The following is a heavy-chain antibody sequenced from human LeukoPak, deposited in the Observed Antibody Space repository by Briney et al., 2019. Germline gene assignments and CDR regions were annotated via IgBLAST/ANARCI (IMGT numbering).Heavy chain of an antibody. V-gene: IGHV1-3*01. Sequence: ASVKVSCKASGYTFTSYAMHWVRQAPGQRLEWMEWINAGNGNTKYSQKFQGRVTITRDTSASTAYMELSSLRSEDTAVYYCARTDTTYAEYFQHWGQGTLVTVSS. CDR1: GYTFTSYA. CDR3: ARTDTTYAEYFQH. CDR2: INAGNGNT. J-gene: IGHJ1*01. D-gene: IGHD4-17*01.